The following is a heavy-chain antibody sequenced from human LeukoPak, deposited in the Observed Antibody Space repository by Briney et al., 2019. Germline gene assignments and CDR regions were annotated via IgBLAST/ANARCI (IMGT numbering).Heavy chain of an antibody. CDR2: IYYSGST. Sequence: SETLSLTCTVSGGSISSGGYYWSWIRQHPGKGLEWIGYIYYSGSTYYNPSLKSRVTISVDTSKNQFSLKLSSVTAADTAVYYCARILGHSSSWFFDFWGQGTLVTVSS. V-gene: IGHV4-31*03. D-gene: IGHD6-13*01. CDR1: GGSISSGGYY. J-gene: IGHJ4*02. CDR3: ARILGHSSSWFFDF.